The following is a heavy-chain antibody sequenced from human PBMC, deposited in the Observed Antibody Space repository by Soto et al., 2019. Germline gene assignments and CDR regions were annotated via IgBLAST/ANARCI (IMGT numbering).Heavy chain of an antibody. J-gene: IGHJ4*02. CDR3: AKCKAVVVPAAPADY. D-gene: IGHD2-2*01. CDR1: GVTFSSNA. Sequence: VGSLRLSCAASGVTFSSNAMSWVRQAPGKGLEWVSAISGSGGSTYYADSVKGRFTISRDNSKNTLYLQMNSLRAEDTAVYYCAKCKAVVVPAAPADYWGQGTLVTVSS. CDR2: ISGSGGST. V-gene: IGHV3-23*01.